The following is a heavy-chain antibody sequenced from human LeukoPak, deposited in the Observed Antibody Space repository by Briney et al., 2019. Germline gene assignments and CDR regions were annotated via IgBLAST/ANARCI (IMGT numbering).Heavy chain of an antibody. CDR2: ISSSSSYI. V-gene: IGHV3-21*01. CDR3: ARDRLTGYYGMDV. Sequence: GGSLRLSCAAPGFTFSSYSMNWVRQAPGKELEWVSSISSSSSYIYYADSVKGRFTISRDNAKNSLYLQMNSLRAEDTAVYYCARDRLTGYYGMDVWGQGTTVTVSS. D-gene: IGHD1-14*01. CDR1: GFTFSSYS. J-gene: IGHJ6*02.